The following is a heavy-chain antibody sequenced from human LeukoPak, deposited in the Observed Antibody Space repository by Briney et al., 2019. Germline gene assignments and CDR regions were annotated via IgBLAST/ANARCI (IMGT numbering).Heavy chain of an antibody. CDR3: ARHKGAGIAAAFDP. CDR1: GGSISSYY. V-gene: IGHV4-59*08. Sequence: SETLSLTCTVSGGSISSYYWSWIRQPPGKGLEWIGYIYYSGSTNYNPSLKGRVTISVDTSKNQFSLKLSSVTAADTAVYYCARHKGAGIAAAFDPWGQGTLVTVSS. J-gene: IGHJ5*02. CDR2: IYYSGST. D-gene: IGHD6-13*01.